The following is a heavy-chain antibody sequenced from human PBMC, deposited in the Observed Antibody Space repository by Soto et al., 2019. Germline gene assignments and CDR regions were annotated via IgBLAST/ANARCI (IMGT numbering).Heavy chain of an antibody. J-gene: IGHJ4*02. CDR2: VYYNGIT. CDR3: TRANWYSEY. CDR1: GGSINNHY. D-gene: IGHD7-27*01. V-gene: IGHV4-59*11. Sequence: QVQLQESGPGLVKPSETLSLTCTVSGGSINNHYWSWIRQPPGKGLEWLGYVYYNGITNYNPSPKSRVTMSADTSKNQLSLYLTSLTAADTAIYYCTRANWYSEYWGQGTLVTVSS.